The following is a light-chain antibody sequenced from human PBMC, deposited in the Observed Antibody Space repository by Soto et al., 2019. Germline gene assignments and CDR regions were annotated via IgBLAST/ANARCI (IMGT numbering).Light chain of an antibody. CDR3: CSSGGSPTDV. Sequence: QSALTQPASVSGSPGQSITISCTGTSSDVGDYDYVSWYQQYPGKAPQLMIFEVSNRPSGVSNRFSGSKSGNTASLTISGLQAEDEADYYCCSSGGSPTDVFGTGTKVTVL. J-gene: IGLJ1*01. CDR1: SSDVGDYDY. CDR2: EVS. V-gene: IGLV2-14*01.